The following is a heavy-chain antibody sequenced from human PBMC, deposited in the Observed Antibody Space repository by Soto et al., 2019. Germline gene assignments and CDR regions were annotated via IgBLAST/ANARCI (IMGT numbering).Heavy chain of an antibody. V-gene: IGHV4-39*01. CDR1: GGSISSGGYY. D-gene: IGHD6-13*01. Sequence: PSETLSLTCTVSGGSISSGGYYWSWIRQHPGKGLEWIGYIYYSGSTYYNPSLKSRVTISVDTSKNQFSLKLSSVTAADTAVYYCARLSHTGSSREGIDYWGQGTPVTVSS. CDR3: ARLSHTGSSREGIDY. CDR2: IYYSGST. J-gene: IGHJ4*02.